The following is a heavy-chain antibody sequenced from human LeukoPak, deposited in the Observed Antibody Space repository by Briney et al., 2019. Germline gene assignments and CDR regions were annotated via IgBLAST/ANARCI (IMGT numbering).Heavy chain of an antibody. CDR3: ATDLGIRGY. J-gene: IGHJ4*02. CDR1: GGTFSSYA. Sequence: GASVKVSCKASGGTFSSYAISWVRQAPGKGLEWMGGFDPEDGETIYAQKFQGRVTMTEDTSTDTAYMELSSLRSEDTAVYYCATDLGIRGYWGQGTLVTVSS. V-gene: IGHV1-24*01. D-gene: IGHD5-18*01. CDR2: FDPEDGET.